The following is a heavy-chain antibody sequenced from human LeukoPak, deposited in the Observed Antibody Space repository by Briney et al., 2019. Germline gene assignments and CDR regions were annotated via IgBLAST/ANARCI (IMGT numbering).Heavy chain of an antibody. D-gene: IGHD4-17*01. V-gene: IGHV3-15*01. CDR2: IKSKTDGGTT. CDR1: GFTFSNAW. CDR3: TTVGGEGYGDYVNRFDY. Sequence: KAGGSLRLSCAASGFTFSNAWMSWVRQAPGKGLEWVGRIKSKTDGGTTDYAAPVKGGFTISRDDSKNTLYLQMNSLKTEDAAVYYCTTVGGEGYGDYVNRFDYWGQGTLVTVSS. J-gene: IGHJ4*02.